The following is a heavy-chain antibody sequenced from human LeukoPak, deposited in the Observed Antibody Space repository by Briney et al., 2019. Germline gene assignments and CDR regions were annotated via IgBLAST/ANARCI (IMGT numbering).Heavy chain of an antibody. J-gene: IGHJ4*02. D-gene: IGHD5-12*01. CDR2: INSDGSST. CDR1: GFTFSSYW. Sequence: GGSLRLSCAASGFTFSSYWMHWVRQAPGKGLVWVSRINSDGSSTSYADSVKGRFTISRDNAKNTLYLQMNSLRAEDTAVYYCAGGGYSGYDLFNYWGQGTLVTVSS. V-gene: IGHV3-74*01. CDR3: AGGGYSGYDLFNY.